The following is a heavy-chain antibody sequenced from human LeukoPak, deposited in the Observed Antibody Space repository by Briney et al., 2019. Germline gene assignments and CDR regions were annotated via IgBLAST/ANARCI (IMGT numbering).Heavy chain of an antibody. CDR3: ARVVVATRGADAFDI. J-gene: IGHJ3*02. Sequence: SETLSLTCTVSGGSISSYYWSWIRQPAGKGLEWIGRIYTSGSTNYNPSLKSRVTMSVDTSKNQFSLKLSSVTAADTAGYYCARVVVATRGADAFDIWGQGTMVTVSS. CDR2: IYTSGST. CDR1: GGSISSYY. V-gene: IGHV4-4*07. D-gene: IGHD5-12*01.